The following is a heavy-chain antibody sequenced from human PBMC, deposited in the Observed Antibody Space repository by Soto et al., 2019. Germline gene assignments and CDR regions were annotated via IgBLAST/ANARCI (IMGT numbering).Heavy chain of an antibody. CDR1: GYIFSNHS. Sequence: PGGALKISCKGSGYIFSNHSVGWGGQKAGKGLEWLGIIYPGDSDTRYSPSFQGQVTISADKSITTAYLQWSSLKASDTGMYYCARALKDTVMAHHAFDIWGQGTMVTVS. CDR2: IYPGDSDT. J-gene: IGHJ3*02. D-gene: IGHD5-18*01. CDR3: ARALKDTVMAHHAFDI. V-gene: IGHV5-51*01.